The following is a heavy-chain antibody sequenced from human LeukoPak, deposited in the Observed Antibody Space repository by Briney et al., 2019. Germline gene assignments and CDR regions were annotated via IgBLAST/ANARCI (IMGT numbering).Heavy chain of an antibody. J-gene: IGHJ4*02. CDR2: IRYDGSNK. Sequence: QPGGSLRLSCAASGFTFSSYGMHWARQPPGKGLGWVPFIRYDGSNKYYADSVKGRFTIARDNSKNTLYLQMNSLRAEDTAVYYCANKPRGCSSTSCSSDYWGQGTLVTVSS. CDR1: GFTFSSYG. CDR3: ANKPRGCSSTSCSSDY. D-gene: IGHD2-2*01. V-gene: IGHV3-30*02.